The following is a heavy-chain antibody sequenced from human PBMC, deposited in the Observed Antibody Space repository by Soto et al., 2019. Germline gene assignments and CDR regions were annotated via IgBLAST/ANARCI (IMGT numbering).Heavy chain of an antibody. D-gene: IGHD1-26*01. V-gene: IGHV4-34*01. J-gene: IGHJ5*01. CDR2: INHSGST. CDR3: ARGPIVGARGGFGFDS. Sequence: QVQLQQWGAGLLKPSETLSLTCAVYGGSFSGYYWSWIRQPPGKGLEWNGEINHSGSTNYNPSLKSRVPISVDTSKNQFSLKLSSGTAADTAVYYCARGPIVGARGGFGFDSWGQGTLVTVSS. CDR1: GGSFSGYY.